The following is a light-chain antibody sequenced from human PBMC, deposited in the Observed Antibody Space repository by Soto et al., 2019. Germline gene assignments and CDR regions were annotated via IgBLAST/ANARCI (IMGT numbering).Light chain of an antibody. Sequence: QSVLTQSASVSGSPGQSITISCTGTSSDDGNYNYVSWYQQHPGEVPKLIIFNVNNRPSGVSNRFSGSKSGNTASLTISGLQAEDEADYYCSSFTSSTTYVFGTGTKLTVL. CDR3: SSFTSSTTYV. CDR1: SSDDGNYNY. J-gene: IGLJ1*01. CDR2: NVN. V-gene: IGLV2-14*01.